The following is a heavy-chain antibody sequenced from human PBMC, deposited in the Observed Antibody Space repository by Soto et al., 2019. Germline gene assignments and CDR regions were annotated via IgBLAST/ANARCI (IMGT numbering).Heavy chain of an antibody. CDR1: GYTFSSYA. J-gene: IGHJ6*02. Sequence: GGSLRLSCAVSGYTFSSYAMTWGRQRPGKGLEWVSILRVSSGETYYAESVKGRFTVSRDVSKKMLYLQMNTLRSEDTAVYYCAKGYYGLDVWGQGTTVTVSS. CDR2: LRVSSGET. CDR3: AKGYYGLDV. V-gene: IGHV3-23*01.